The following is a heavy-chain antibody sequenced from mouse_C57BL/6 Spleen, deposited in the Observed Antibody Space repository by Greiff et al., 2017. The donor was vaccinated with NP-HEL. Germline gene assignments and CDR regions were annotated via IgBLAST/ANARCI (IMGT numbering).Heavy chain of an antibody. CDR3: ERGATVVAPGYAMDY. V-gene: IGHV1-69*01. J-gene: IGHJ4*01. D-gene: IGHD1-1*01. Sequence: QVQLQQPGAELVMPGASVKLSCKASGYTFTSYWMHWVKQRPGQGLEWIGEIDPSDSYTNYNQKFKGKSTLTVDKSSSTAYMELSSLTSEDSAVYYCERGATVVAPGYAMDYWGQGTSVTVSS. CDR1: GYTFTSYW. CDR2: IDPSDSYT.